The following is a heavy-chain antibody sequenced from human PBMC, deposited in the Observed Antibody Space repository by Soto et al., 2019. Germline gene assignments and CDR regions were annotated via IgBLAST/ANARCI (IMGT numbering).Heavy chain of an antibody. V-gene: IGHV3-33*01. D-gene: IGHD5-12*01. Sequence: GGALRLSCAASGFPFSCSLLHLVRPAPGKGLEWVAVIWYDGSNKYYADSVKGRFTISRDNSKNTLYLQMNSLRAEDTAVYYCARDILLATPDYYFDYWGQGTLVTVSS. CDR1: GFPFSCSL. J-gene: IGHJ4*02. CDR2: IWYDGSNK. CDR3: ARDILLATPDYYFDY.